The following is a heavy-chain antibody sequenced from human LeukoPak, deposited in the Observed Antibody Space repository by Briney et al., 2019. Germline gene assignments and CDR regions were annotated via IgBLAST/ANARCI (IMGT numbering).Heavy chain of an antibody. Sequence: PGGSLRLSCVASGFTFGKYWMSWVRQAPGKGLEWVASIKLDGSEKNYVDSVKGRFTISRDNTKNSLYLQMNSLRAEDTAVFYCARDQYDTWSRRGNFDSWGQGTLVIVSS. D-gene: IGHD3-3*01. CDR1: GFTFGKYW. CDR3: ARDQYDTWSRRGNFDS. V-gene: IGHV3-7*03. CDR2: IKLDGSEK. J-gene: IGHJ4*02.